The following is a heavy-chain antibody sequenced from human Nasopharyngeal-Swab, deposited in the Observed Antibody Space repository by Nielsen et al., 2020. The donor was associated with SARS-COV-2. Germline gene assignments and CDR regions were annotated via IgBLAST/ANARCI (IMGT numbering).Heavy chain of an antibody. CDR2: ISAYNGNT. CDR1: GYTFTSYG. CDR3: ARVEAAAGYYYYYYMDV. V-gene: IGHV1-18*01. J-gene: IGHJ6*03. Sequence: ASVKASCKASGYTFTSYGISWARQAPGQGLEWMGWISAYNGNTNYAQKLQGRVTMTTDTSTSTAYMELRSLRSDDTAVYYCARVEAAAGYYYYYYMDVWGKGTTVTVSS. D-gene: IGHD6-13*01.